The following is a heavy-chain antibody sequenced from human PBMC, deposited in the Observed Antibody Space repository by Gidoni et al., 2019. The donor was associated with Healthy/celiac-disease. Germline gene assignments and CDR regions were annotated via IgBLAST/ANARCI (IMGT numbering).Heavy chain of an antibody. J-gene: IGHJ6*02. CDR3: AKDMGPWCRELHGMDV. D-gene: IGHD3-10*01. Sequence: EVQLVESGGGLVQPGRSLRLSCAASGFTFDDYAMHWVRQATGKGLEWVSGISWNSGSIGYADSVKGRFTISRDNAKNSLYLQMNSLRAEDTALYYCAKDMGPWCRELHGMDVWGQGTTVTVSS. CDR1: GFTFDDYA. V-gene: IGHV3-9*01. CDR2: ISWNSGSI.